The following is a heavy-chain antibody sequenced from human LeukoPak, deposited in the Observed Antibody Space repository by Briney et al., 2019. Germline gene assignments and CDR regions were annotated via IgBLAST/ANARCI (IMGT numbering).Heavy chain of an antibody. CDR2: INHSGST. D-gene: IGHD3-22*01. J-gene: IGHJ4*02. CDR1: GGSFSGYY. Sequence: SETLSLTCAVYGGSFSGYYWSWIRQPPGKGLEWIGEINHSGSTNYNPSLKSRVTISVDTSKNQFSPKLSSVTAADTAVYYCARGRYYYDSSGYYYQDWGQGTLVTVSS. V-gene: IGHV4-34*01. CDR3: ARGRYYYDSSGYYYQD.